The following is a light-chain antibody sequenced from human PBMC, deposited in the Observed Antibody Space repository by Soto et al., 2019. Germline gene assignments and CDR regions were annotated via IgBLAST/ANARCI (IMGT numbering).Light chain of an antibody. CDR3: QQYGSSYPWT. CDR2: GAS. Sequence: VLTQSPATLSVSPGEGVTLSCRGSQGIGDTLAWYQHKPGQAPRLLIYGASSRATGIPDRFSGSGSGTEFTLTISSLQSEDFAVYYCQQYGSSYPWTFGQGTKVDIK. V-gene: IGKV3-15*01. CDR1: QGIGDT. J-gene: IGKJ1*01.